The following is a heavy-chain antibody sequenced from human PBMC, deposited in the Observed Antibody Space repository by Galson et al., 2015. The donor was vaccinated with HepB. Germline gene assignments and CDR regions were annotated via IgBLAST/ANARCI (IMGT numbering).Heavy chain of an antibody. V-gene: IGHV2-5*01. CDR1: GFSLSTSGVG. CDR2: IYWNDDK. D-gene: IGHD6-19*01. Sequence: PALVKPTQTLTLTCTFSGFSLSTSGVGVGWIRQPPGKALEWLALIYWNDDKRYSPSLKSRLTITKDTSKNQVILTMTNMDPVDTATYYCARQWLAGAFDIWGQGTMVTVSS. CDR3: ARQWLAGAFDI. J-gene: IGHJ3*02.